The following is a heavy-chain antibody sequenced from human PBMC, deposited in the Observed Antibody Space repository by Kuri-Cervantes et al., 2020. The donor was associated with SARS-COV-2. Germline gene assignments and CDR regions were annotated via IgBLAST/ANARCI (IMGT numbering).Heavy chain of an antibody. D-gene: IGHD3-3*01. Sequence: GGSLRLSCAASGFTFSSYGMHWVRQAPGKGLEWVAVISYDGSNKYYADSVKGRFTISRDNSKNTLYLQMNSLRAEDTAVYYCARDQGLAYYDFWSGYSNDAFDIWGQGTMGTVSS. CDR1: GFTFSSYG. V-gene: IGHV3-30*03. CDR2: ISYDGSNK. CDR3: ARDQGLAYYDFWSGYSNDAFDI. J-gene: IGHJ3*02.